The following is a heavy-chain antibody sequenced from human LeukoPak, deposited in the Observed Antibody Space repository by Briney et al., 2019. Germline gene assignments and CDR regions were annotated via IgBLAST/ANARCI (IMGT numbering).Heavy chain of an antibody. CDR3: ARVSPITMVRGVIITIPTLFDY. CDR2: INHSGST. Sequence: SETLSLTCAVYGGSFSGYYWSWIRQPPGKGLEWIGEINHSGSTNYNPSLKSRVTISVDTSKNQFSLKLSSVTAADTAVYYCARVSPITMVRGVIITIPTLFDYWGQGTLVTASS. J-gene: IGHJ4*02. CDR1: GGSFSGYY. D-gene: IGHD3-10*01. V-gene: IGHV4-34*01.